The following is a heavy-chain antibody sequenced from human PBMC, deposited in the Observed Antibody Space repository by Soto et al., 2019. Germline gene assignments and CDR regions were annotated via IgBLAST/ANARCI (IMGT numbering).Heavy chain of an antibody. CDR2: VYHNGGA. J-gene: IGHJ5*01. V-gene: IGHV4-39*01. Sequence: QVHLQESGPGLVKPSETLSLTCTVSGVSIHNSHSFCAWIRQPPGKGLQFIASVYHNGGAHYNSSLKSRVTSSVDTANNQVSMRMRSLTAADTAFYYCGRVVEGATRHTDPDSWGQGILVTVSS. D-gene: IGHD2-21*01. CDR3: GRVVEGATRHTDPDS. CDR1: GVSIHNSHSF.